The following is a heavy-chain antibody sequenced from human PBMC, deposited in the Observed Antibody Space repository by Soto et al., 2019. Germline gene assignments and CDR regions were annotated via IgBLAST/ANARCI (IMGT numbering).Heavy chain of an antibody. CDR3: ARVSCGYCSSTSCFSCYGMDV. V-gene: IGHV4-31*03. CDR1: GGSISSGGYY. J-gene: IGHJ6*02. CDR2: IYYSGST. D-gene: IGHD2-2*01. Sequence: QVQLQESGPGLVKPSQTLSLTCTVSGGSISSGGYYWSWIRQHPGKGLEWIGYIYYSGSTYYNPSLKSRVTISVDTSKNQFSLKLSYVTAADTAVYYCARVSCGYCSSTSCFSCYGMDVWGQGTTVTVSS.